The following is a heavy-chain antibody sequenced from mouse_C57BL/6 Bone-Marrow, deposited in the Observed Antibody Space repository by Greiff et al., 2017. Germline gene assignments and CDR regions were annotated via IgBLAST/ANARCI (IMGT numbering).Heavy chain of an antibody. CDR1: GYAFRSYW. V-gene: IGHV1-80*01. Sequence: QVQLQQSGAELVKPGASVKISCKASGYAFRSYWMNWVKQRPGKGLEWIGQIYPGDGDTNYNGKFKGKATLTADKSSSTAYMQLSSLTSEDSAVYFGARSGDGYYGWFAYWGQGTLVTVSA. J-gene: IGHJ3*01. CDR2: IYPGDGDT. CDR3: ARSGDGYYGWFAY. D-gene: IGHD2-3*01.